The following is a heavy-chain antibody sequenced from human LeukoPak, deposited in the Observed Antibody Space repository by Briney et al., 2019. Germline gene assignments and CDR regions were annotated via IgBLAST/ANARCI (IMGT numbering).Heavy chain of an antibody. Sequence: ASVKVSCKASGYTFTSYGISWVRQAPGQGLEWMAWISAYNGNTNYAQKPQGRVTMTTDTSTSTAYMELRSLRSDDTAVYYCARVVGFYWYFDLWGRGTLVTVSS. V-gene: IGHV1-18*01. CDR1: GYTFTSYG. J-gene: IGHJ2*01. CDR2: ISAYNGNT. D-gene: IGHD6-25*01. CDR3: ARVVGFYWYFDL.